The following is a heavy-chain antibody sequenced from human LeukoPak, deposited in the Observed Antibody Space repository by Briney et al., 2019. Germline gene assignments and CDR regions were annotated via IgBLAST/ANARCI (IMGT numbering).Heavy chain of an antibody. CDR3: ARDSLAAAGTSVFDY. D-gene: IGHD6-13*01. CDR2: ISSSGSTI. J-gene: IGHJ4*02. CDR1: GFTVSSNY. Sequence: GGSLRLSCAASGFTVSSNYMSWVRQAPGKGLEWVSYISSSGSTIYYADSVKGRFTISRDNAKNSLYLQMNSLRAEDTAVYYCARDSLAAAGTSVFDYWGQGTLVTVSS. V-gene: IGHV3-11*04.